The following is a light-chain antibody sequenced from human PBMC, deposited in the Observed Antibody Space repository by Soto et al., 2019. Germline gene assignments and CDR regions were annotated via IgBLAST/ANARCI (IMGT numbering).Light chain of an antibody. J-gene: IGLJ1*01. CDR3: SSSAGSPYV. V-gene: IGLV2-8*01. CDR2: EVS. CDR1: SSDVGGYNY. Sequence: QSALTQPPSASGSPGQSVTISCTGTSSDVGGYNYVSWYQQHPGKAPKLMIYEVSKRPSGVPDRFSGSKSGNTASLTVSGLQAEDEADYYCSSSAGSPYVFGTGTKLTVL.